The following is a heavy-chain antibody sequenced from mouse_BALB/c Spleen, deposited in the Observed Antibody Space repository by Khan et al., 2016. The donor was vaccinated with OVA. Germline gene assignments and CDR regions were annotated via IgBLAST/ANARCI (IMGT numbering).Heavy chain of an antibody. CDR1: GYTFTNYW. D-gene: IGHD1-1*01. J-gene: IGHJ3*01. CDR2: INPSTDYT. Sequence: QVRLQQSGAELAKPGASVKMSCKASGYTFTNYWMHWVKQRPGQGLEWIGYINPSTDYTEYNQKFKDKATLTAGKSSSTAYMQLTSLTSEDSALYYCVNHGSSSAWFTYWGQGTLVTVSA. CDR3: VNHGSSSAWFTY. V-gene: IGHV1-7*01.